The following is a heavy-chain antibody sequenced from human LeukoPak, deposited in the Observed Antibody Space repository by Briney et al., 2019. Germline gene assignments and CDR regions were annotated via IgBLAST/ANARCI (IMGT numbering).Heavy chain of an antibody. J-gene: IGHJ4*02. CDR1: GFTFNSYW. D-gene: IGHD3-10*01. CDR2: INEDGSTI. Sequence: GESLRLSCEASGFTFNSYWMSWVRQAPGKGLEWVADINEDGSTIYYVNSVKGRFTISRDNAKNSLSLQLNTLRAEGRAVYYCARWSYVSGTWFLDSWGQGALVTVSS. V-gene: IGHV3-7*05. CDR3: ARWSYVSGTWFLDS.